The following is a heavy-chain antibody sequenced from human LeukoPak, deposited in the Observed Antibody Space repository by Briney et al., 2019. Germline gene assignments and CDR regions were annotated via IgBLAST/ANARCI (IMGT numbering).Heavy chain of an antibody. CDR3: ARESGYSYYFDY. D-gene: IGHD3-3*01. CDR1: GFTFSSYA. Sequence: GGSLRLSCAASGFTFSSYAMHWVRPAPGKGLEWVAVISYDGSNKYYADSVKGRFTISRDNSKNTLYLQMNSLRAEDTAVYYCARESGYSYYFDYWGQGTLVTVSS. V-gene: IGHV3-30-3*01. J-gene: IGHJ4*02. CDR2: ISYDGSNK.